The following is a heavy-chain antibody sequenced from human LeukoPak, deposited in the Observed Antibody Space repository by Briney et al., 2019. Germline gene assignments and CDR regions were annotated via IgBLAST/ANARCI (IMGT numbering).Heavy chain of an antibody. V-gene: IGHV1-18*01. CDR2: ISPYNGNT. CDR3: VRDQDYSNFYYYGMDV. D-gene: IGHD4-11*01. CDR1: GYSFTSHG. J-gene: IGHJ6*02. Sequence: ASVKVSCKASGYSFTSHGISWVRQAPGQGLEWMGWISPYNGNTNYAQKVQGRVTMTTDTSTSTAYMELRSLRYDDTAVYYCVRDQDYSNFYYYGMDVWGQGSTVTVSS.